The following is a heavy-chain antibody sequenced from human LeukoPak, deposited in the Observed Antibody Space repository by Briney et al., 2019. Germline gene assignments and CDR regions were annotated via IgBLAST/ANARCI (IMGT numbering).Heavy chain of an antibody. CDR3: ARSEGSGWYLDY. D-gene: IGHD6-19*01. CDR2: INPDDSEI. V-gene: IGHV5-51*01. CDR1: GYSFTNYW. Sequence: GESLKISCKGSGYSFTNYWIGWVRQTPGRGLEWMGIINPDDSEIKYSPSFQGQVTISADKSISTAYLQWSSLKASDTAMYYCARSEGSGWYLDYWGQGTLVIVSS. J-gene: IGHJ4*02.